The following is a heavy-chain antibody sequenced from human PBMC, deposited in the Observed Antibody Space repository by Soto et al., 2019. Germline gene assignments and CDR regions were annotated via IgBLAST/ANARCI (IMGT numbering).Heavy chain of an antibody. CDR1: GFTFSSYS. J-gene: IGHJ4*02. Sequence: LRLSCAASGFTFSSYSMNWVRQAPGKGLEWVSSISSSSSYIYYADSVKGRFTISRDNAKNSLYLQMNSLRAEDTAVYYCASRGALYSGSYPDYWGQGTLVTVSS. CDR2: ISSSSSYI. V-gene: IGHV3-21*01. CDR3: ASRGALYSGSYPDY. D-gene: IGHD1-26*01.